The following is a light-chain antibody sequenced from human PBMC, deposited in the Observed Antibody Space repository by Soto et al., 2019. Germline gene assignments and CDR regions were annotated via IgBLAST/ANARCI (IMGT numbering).Light chain of an antibody. V-gene: IGKV3-20*01. CDR2: GAS. Sequence: EIMLTQSPGTVSLSPGERATLSCRASQSVSSSYLAWYQQKPGQAPRLLIYGASSRATGIPDRFSGSGSGTDFTLTISRLEPEDFAVYYCQQYGSSPFMYTFGQGTKLEIK. CDR3: QQYGSSPFMYT. CDR1: QSVSSSY. J-gene: IGKJ2*01.